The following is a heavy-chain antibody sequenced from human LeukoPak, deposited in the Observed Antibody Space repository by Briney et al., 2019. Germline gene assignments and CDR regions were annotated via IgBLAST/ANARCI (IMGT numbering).Heavy chain of an antibody. Sequence: GGSLRLSCAASGFTFSSYAIHWVRQAPGKGLEWVAVISYDGSNKYYADSVKGRFIISRDNSKNTLYLQMNSLRAEDTAVYYCARGLGVPAAILSDFGYWGQGTLVTVSS. CDR2: ISYDGSNK. D-gene: IGHD2-2*01. CDR3: ARGLGVPAAILSDFGY. J-gene: IGHJ4*02. V-gene: IGHV3-30-3*01. CDR1: GFTFSSYA.